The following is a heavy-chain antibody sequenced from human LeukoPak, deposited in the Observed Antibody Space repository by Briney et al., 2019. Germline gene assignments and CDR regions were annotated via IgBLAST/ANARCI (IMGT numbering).Heavy chain of an antibody. CDR2: ISAYNGNT. CDR1: GGTFSSYA. V-gene: IGHV1-18*01. D-gene: IGHD3-3*01. Sequence: ASVKVSCKASGGTFSSYAISWVRQAPGQGLEWMGWISAYNGNTNYAQKLQGRVTMTTDTSTSTAYMELRSLRSDDTAVYYCARDRTYYDFWSGYPGYYYYGMDVWGQGTTVTVSS. J-gene: IGHJ6*02. CDR3: ARDRTYYDFWSGYPGYYYYGMDV.